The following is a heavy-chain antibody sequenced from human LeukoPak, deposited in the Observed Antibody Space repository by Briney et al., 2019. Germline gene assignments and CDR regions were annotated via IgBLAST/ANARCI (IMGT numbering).Heavy chain of an antibody. CDR1: GGSISSYY. D-gene: IGHD3-16*01. J-gene: IGHJ4*02. V-gene: IGHV4-59*01. CDR2: IYYSGST. Sequence: SETLSLTCTVSGGSISSYYWSWIRQPPGKGLEWIGYIYYSGSTNYNPSLKSRVTISVDTSKNQFSLKLSSVTAADTAVYYCARDVGDSLVYFDYWGQGTLVTVSS. CDR3: ARDVGDSLVYFDY.